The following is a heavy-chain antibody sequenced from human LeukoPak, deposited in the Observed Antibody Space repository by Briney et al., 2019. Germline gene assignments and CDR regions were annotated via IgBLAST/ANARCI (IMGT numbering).Heavy chain of an antibody. Sequence: SETLSLTCTVSGGSISSSSYYWGWIRQPPGKGLEWIGSFYYTGSTFYSPSLKSRVTISVDTSKNQFSLKLSSVTAADTAVYYCARRSGTYLAFDTWGQGTMVTVSS. CDR3: ARRSGTYLAFDT. V-gene: IGHV4-39*01. J-gene: IGHJ3*02. CDR2: FYYTGST. D-gene: IGHD1-26*01. CDR1: GGSISSSSYY.